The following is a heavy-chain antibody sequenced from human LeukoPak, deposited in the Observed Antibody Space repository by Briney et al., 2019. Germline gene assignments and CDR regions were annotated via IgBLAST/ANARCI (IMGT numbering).Heavy chain of an antibody. CDR2: IRYDGRRI. V-gene: IGHV3-30*02. J-gene: IGHJ4*02. D-gene: IGHD2-2*01. CDR1: GFTFRDYG. Sequence: GGSLSLSCAASGFTFRDYGMHWVRQAPGKGLEGVAVIRYDGRRIFYGDSVEGRFTISRDNSKNTLYLQKNSLRAEDTAVYYCAKGTLDIVVVPAAPKVYYFDCWGQGTLVTVSS. CDR3: AKGTLDIVVVPAAPKVYYFDC.